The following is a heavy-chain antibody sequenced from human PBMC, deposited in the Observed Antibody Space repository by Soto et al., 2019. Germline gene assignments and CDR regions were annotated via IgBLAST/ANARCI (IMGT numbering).Heavy chain of an antibody. V-gene: IGHV3-73*02. J-gene: IGHJ4*02. CDR2: IRSKANSYAT. CDR1: GYTFSDSA. D-gene: IGHD1-26*01. Sequence: EVQLVESGGGLVQPGGSLKLSCAASGYTFSDSAMHWVRQASGKGLEWVGRIRSKANSYATVYAASVKGRFTISRDDSKNTAYLQMNSLKTEDTAVYYCARLWSEREPNFDSWSQGTLVSVSS. CDR3: ARLWSEREPNFDS.